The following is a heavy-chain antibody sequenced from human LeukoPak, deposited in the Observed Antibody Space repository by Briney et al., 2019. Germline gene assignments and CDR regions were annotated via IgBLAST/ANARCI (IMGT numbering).Heavy chain of an antibody. J-gene: IGHJ4*02. CDR1: GYTFTSYY. CDR3: AKLRYSGYDSPARPITRQYYFDY. V-gene: IGHV1-46*01. Sequence: ASVKVSCKASGYTFTSYYMHWVRQAPGQGLEWMGIINPSGGSTSYAQKFQGRVTMTRDTSTSTVYMELSSLRAEDTAVYYCAKLRYSGYDSPARPITRQYYFDYWGQGTLVTVSS. D-gene: IGHD5-12*01. CDR2: INPSGGST.